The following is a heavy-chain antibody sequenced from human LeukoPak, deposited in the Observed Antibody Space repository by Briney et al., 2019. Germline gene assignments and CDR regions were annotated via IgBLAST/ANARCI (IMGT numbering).Heavy chain of an antibody. CDR1: GGSFSGYY. CDR2: INHTGST. J-gene: IGHJ5*01. CDR3: ARPRYSSGWYYDS. Sequence: SETLSLTCAVYGGSFSGYYWSWIRQPPGKGLEWIGEINHTGSTKVNPSLKRRVTLSFDTSKNQFSLKLNSVTAADTAVYYCARPRYSSGWYYDSWGQGTLVTVSS. D-gene: IGHD6-19*01. V-gene: IGHV4-34*01.